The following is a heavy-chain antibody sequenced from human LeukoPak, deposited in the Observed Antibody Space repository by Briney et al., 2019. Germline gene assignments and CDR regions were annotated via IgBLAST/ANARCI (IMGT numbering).Heavy chain of an antibody. J-gene: IGHJ4*02. CDR1: GGSISSGGYY. Sequence: SETLSLTCTVSGGSISSGGYYWSWIRQPPGKGLEWIGYIYHSGSTYYNPSLKSRVTISVDRSKNQFSLKLSSVTAADTAVYYCARDRRYYDSSGYSDYWGQGTLVTVSS. V-gene: IGHV4-30-2*01. CDR2: IYHSGST. D-gene: IGHD3-22*01. CDR3: ARDRRYYDSSGYSDY.